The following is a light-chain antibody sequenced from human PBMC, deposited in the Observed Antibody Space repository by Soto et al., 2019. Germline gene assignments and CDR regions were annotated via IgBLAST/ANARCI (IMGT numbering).Light chain of an antibody. CDR3: QKYNSAPWT. CDR2: AAS. V-gene: IGKV1-27*01. CDR1: QGISNY. Sequence: DIQVSQSAFSVSASVGDRVTITCRASQGISNYLAWYQQKPGTVPKLLISAASTLQTGVPSRFSGGGSGTDFTLTISSLQPEDVATYYCQKYNSAPWTFGQGTKV. J-gene: IGKJ1*01.